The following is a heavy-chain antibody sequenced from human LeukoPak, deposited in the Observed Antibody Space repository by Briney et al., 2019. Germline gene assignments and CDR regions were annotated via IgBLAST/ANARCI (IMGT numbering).Heavy chain of an antibody. D-gene: IGHD3-3*01. V-gene: IGHV4-59*08. CDR3: ARRSIFGVVMSDYYGMDV. CDR1: GGSISSYY. Sequence: SETLSLTCTVSGGSISSYYWSWIRQPPGKGLEWIGYIYYSGSTNYNPSLKSRVTIPVDTSKNQFSLKLSSVTAADTAVYYCARRSIFGVVMSDYYGMDVWGQGTTVTVSS. J-gene: IGHJ6*02. CDR2: IYYSGST.